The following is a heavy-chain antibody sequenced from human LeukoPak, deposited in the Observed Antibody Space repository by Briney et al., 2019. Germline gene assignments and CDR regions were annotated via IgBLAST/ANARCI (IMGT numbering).Heavy chain of an antibody. CDR1: GYTFTSYD. Sequence: GASVKVSCKASGYTFTSYDINWVRQATGQGLEWMGWMNPNSGNTGCAQKFQGRVTMTRNTSISTAYMELSSLRSEDTAVYYCTRGRKSNIVGATMVGYWGQGTLVTVSS. V-gene: IGHV1-8*01. CDR3: TRGRKSNIVGATMVGY. J-gene: IGHJ4*02. D-gene: IGHD1-26*01. CDR2: MNPNSGNT.